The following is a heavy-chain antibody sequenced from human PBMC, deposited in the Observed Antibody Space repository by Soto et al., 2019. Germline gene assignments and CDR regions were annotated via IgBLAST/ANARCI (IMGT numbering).Heavy chain of an antibody. CDR2: ISDSGST. J-gene: IGHJ6*01. Sequence: QVQLPESGPGLVKPAETLSLLCRISGASISSYYWNWIRQAPGKGLEWLGFISDSGSTKYNPALTSRVTISVAKSKDQSSMRLTSVTAADTSFYLCARIQSTSLGYYYAVDVSRQATTVTVPS. CDR3: ARIQSTSLGYYYAVDV. D-gene: IGHD2-2*01. V-gene: IGHV4-59*01. CDR1: GASISSYY.